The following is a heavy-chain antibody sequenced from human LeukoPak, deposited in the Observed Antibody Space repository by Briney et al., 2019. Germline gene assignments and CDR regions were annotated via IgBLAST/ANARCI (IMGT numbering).Heavy chain of an antibody. J-gene: IGHJ4*02. V-gene: IGHV3-23*01. Sequence: GGSLRLSCAASGFTFSSYGMTWVRQAPGEGLEWVSAISGSSGSTSYADSVKGRFTISRDNSKNTLYLQMNSLWANDTAVYYCVRGLVAPDYWGQGTLVTVSS. CDR3: VRGLVAPDY. CDR1: GFTFSSYG. CDR2: ISGSSGST. D-gene: IGHD2-2*01.